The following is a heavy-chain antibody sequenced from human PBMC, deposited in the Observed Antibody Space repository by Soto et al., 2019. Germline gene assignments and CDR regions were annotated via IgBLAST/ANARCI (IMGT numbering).Heavy chain of an antibody. CDR1: GYTFTGYY. D-gene: IGHD6-13*01. Sequence: ASVKVSCKASGYTFTGYYMHWVRQAPGQGLEWMGWINPNSGGTNYAQKFQGWVTMTRDTSISTAYMELSRLRSDDTAVYYCAREDGIAAAGTSFDYWGQGTLVTVSS. CDR3: AREDGIAAAGTSFDY. J-gene: IGHJ4*02. CDR2: INPNSGGT. V-gene: IGHV1-2*04.